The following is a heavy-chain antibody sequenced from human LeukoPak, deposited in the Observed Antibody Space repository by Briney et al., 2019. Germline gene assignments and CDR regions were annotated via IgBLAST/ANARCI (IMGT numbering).Heavy chain of an antibody. D-gene: IGHD4-23*01. CDR2: ISSNGGST. CDR1: GFTFSSYA. V-gene: IGHV3-64*01. CDR3: ARTRGSGGNSGRRWYLDL. Sequence: PGGSLRLSCAASGFTFSSYAMHWVRQAPGKGLEYVSAISSNGGSTYYANSVKGRFTISRDNSKNTLYLQMGSLTAEDMAVYYCARTRGSGGNSGRRWYLDLWGRGTLVTVSS. J-gene: IGHJ2*01.